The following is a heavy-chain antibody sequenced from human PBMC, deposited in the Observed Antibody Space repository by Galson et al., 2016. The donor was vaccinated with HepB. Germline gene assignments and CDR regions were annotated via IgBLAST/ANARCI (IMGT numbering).Heavy chain of an antibody. CDR2: VFPSGST. CDR3: ARHGHIVSYFDY. J-gene: IGHJ4*02. CDR1: GGSFSSYS. V-gene: IGHV4-59*08. Sequence: LVKPTQTLSLTCTVSGGSFSSYSWSWIRQSPGKGLEWVGYVFPSGSTNYNPSLGSRVTISVDTSMRQVSLRMNSVTAADTAVDYCARHGHIVSYFDYWGQGTTVTVSS. D-gene: IGHD3-16*02.